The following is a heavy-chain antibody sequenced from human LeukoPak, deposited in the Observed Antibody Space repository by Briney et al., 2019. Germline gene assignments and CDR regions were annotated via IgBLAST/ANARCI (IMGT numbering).Heavy chain of an antibody. CDR2: INPSGGST. V-gene: IGHV1-46*01. CDR1: GYTFTSYY. D-gene: IGHD3-3*01. J-gene: IGHJ6*03. Sequence: VASVKVSCKASGYTFTSYYMHWVRQAPGQGLEWMGIINPSGGSTSYAQKFQGRVTTTRDTSSSTVYMELSSLRSEDTAVYYCARDGSLRFLEWLLFDGYYYYMDVWGKGTTVTVSS. CDR3: ARDGSLRFLEWLLFDGYYYYMDV.